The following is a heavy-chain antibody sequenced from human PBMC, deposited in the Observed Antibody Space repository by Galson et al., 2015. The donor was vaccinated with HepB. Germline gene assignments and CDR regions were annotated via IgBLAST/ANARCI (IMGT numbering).Heavy chain of an antibody. J-gene: IGHJ6*02. CDR3: ARSPWYYYDSSGYYYYGMDV. V-gene: IGHV2-70*11. Sequence: PALVKPTQTLTLTCTFSGFSLSTSGMCVSWIRQPPGKALEWLARIDWDDDKYYSTSLKTRLTISKDTSKNQVVLTMTNMDPVDTATYYCARSPWYYYDSSGYYYYGMDVWGQGTTVTVSS. CDR1: GFSLSTSGMC. D-gene: IGHD3-22*01. CDR2: IDWDDDK.